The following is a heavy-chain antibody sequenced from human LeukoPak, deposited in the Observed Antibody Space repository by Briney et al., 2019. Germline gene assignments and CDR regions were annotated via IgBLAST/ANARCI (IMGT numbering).Heavy chain of an antibody. CDR1: GYSISSDYY. CDR2: MYHSGST. J-gene: IGHJ4*02. V-gene: IGHV4-38-2*02. CDR3: ARDQNLEYNWNEPTSDY. D-gene: IGHD1-1*01. Sequence: SETLSLTCAVSGYSISSDYYWGWIRQPPGKGLEWIGSMYHSGSTYYNPSLKSRVTISVDTSKNQFSLKLSSVTAADTAVYYCARDQNLEYNWNEPTSDYWGQGTLVTVSS.